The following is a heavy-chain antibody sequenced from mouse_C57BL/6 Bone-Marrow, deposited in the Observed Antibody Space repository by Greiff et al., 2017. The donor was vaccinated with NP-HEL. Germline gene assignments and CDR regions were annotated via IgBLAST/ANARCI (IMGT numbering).Heavy chain of an antibody. J-gene: IGHJ1*03. CDR2: IDPENGDT. CDR3: TTNYGSSYWYFDV. V-gene: IGHV14-4*01. Sequence: VRLKQSGAELVRPGASVKLSCTASGFNIKDDYMHWVKQRPEQGLEWIGWIDPENGDTEYASKFQGKATITADTSSNTAYLQLSSLTSEDTAVYYCTTNYGSSYWYFDVWGTGTTVTVSS. CDR1: GFNIKDDY. D-gene: IGHD1-1*01.